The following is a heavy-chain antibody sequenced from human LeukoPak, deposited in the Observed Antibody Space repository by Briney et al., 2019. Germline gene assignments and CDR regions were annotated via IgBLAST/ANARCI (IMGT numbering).Heavy chain of an antibody. Sequence: GRSLRLSCAASGFTFGSYAMHWVRQAPGKGLEWVAVISYDGSNKYYADSVKGRFTISRDNSKNTLYLQMNSLRAEDTAVYYCARDGSRRNNGSGSRYFDYWGQGTLVTASS. CDR1: GFTFGSYA. J-gene: IGHJ4*02. V-gene: IGHV3-30-3*01. D-gene: IGHD3-10*01. CDR2: ISYDGSNK. CDR3: ARDGSRRNNGSGSRYFDY.